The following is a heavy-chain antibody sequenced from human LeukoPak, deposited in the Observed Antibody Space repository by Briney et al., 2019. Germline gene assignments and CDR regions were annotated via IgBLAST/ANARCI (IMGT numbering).Heavy chain of an antibody. J-gene: IGHJ3*02. Sequence: PGGSLRLSCAASGFTFDDYGMSWVRQAPGKGLEWVAGINWNGGSTGYADSVKGRFTISRDNAKNSLYLQMNGLRAKDTALYYCARDPGATPVHAFDIWGQGTMVTVSS. D-gene: IGHD1-26*01. CDR2: INWNGGST. V-gene: IGHV3-20*04. CDR3: ARDPGATPVHAFDI. CDR1: GFTFDDYG.